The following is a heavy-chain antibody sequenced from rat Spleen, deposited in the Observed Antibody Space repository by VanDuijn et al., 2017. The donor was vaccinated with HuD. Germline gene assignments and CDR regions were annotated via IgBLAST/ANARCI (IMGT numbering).Heavy chain of an antibody. CDR3: ARHYSFDGYWFAY. Sequence: EVQLVESGGGLVQPGRSLKLSCAASGFTFSNYGMYWIRQPPTKGLEWVASISPSGGSPYYRDSVKGRFTISRDNAKSTLYLQMDGLRSEDTATYCCARHYSFDGYWFAYWGQGTLVTVSS. J-gene: IGHJ3*01. V-gene: IGHV5-19*01. CDR2: ISPSGGSP. D-gene: IGHD1-12*03. CDR1: GFTFSNYG.